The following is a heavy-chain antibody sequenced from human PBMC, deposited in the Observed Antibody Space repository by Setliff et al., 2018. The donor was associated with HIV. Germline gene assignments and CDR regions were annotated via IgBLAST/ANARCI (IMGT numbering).Heavy chain of an antibody. CDR2: IDWDDDK. J-gene: IGHJ4*02. CDR3: ARIRPYCGGDCSYLDY. V-gene: IGHV2-70*04. CDR1: GFSLSTSGMR. D-gene: IGHD2-21*02. Sequence: SGPTLVNPTQTLTLTCTFSGFSLSTSGMRVSWIRQPPGKALEWLARIDWDDDKFYSTSLKTRLTISKDTSKNQVVLTMTNMDPVDTATYYCARIRPYCGGDCSYLDYWGQGTLVTVSS.